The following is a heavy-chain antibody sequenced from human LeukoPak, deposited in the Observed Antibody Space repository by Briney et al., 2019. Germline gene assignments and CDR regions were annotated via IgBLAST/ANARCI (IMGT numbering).Heavy chain of an antibody. CDR2: IDTNTDNP. V-gene: IGHV7-4-1*02. CDR3: ARAGSFGSGEGH. CDR1: GYIFTTYP. J-gene: IGHJ4*02. Sequence: ASVKVSCKASGYIFTTYPIYWVRQAPGQGLEYMGRIDTNTDNPTYARDFTGRFVFSLDTSLTTAYLQISGLKPEDTAVYFCARAGSFGSGEGHWGQGTLVTVSS. D-gene: IGHD3-10*01.